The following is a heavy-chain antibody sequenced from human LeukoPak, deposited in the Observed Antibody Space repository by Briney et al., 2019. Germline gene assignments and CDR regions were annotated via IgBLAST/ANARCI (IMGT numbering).Heavy chain of an antibody. CDR2: IYYSGTT. J-gene: IGHJ1*01. D-gene: IGHD6-25*01. Sequence: PSETLSLTCTVSGASVNSGGYSWTWIRQHPGKGLEWIGYIYYSGTTYYNPSLKSRITMSIDTSKNHFSLGLNSVTAADTAVYFCARGDSGASEYFQDWGQGTLVTVSS. CDR1: GASVNSGGYS. V-gene: IGHV4-31*03. CDR3: ARGDSGASEYFQD.